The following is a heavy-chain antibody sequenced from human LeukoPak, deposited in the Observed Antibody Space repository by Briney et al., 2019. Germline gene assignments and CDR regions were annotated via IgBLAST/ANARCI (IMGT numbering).Heavy chain of an antibody. J-gene: IGHJ3*02. CDR1: GYTFTSCA. CDR2: ISAYNGNT. CDR3: ARVYYDSSGYFNAFDI. V-gene: IGHV1-18*01. D-gene: IGHD3-22*01. Sequence: ASVKVSCKASGYTFTSCAISWVRQAPGQGLEWMGWISAYNGNTNYAQKLQGRVTMATDTSTSTAYMELRSLRSDDTAVYYCARVYYDSSGYFNAFDIWGQGTMVTVSS.